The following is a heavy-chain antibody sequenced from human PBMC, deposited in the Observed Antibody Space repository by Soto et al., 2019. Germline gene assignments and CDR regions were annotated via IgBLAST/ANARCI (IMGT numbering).Heavy chain of an antibody. Sequence: LRLSCAASGFTFSSYAMSWVRQAPGKGPEWVSSISGSGGSTYYADSVKGRFTISRDNSKNTLYLQMISLRAEDTAVYYCAKDTIFGVAATMDLCVHEATRTVSS. V-gene: IGHV3-23*01. CDR1: GFTFSSYA. D-gene: IGHD3-3*01. CDR3: AKDTIFGVAATMDL. CDR2: ISGSGGST. J-gene: IGHJ6*02.